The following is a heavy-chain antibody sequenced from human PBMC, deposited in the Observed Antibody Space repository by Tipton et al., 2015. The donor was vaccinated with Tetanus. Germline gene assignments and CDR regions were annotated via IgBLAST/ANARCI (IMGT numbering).Heavy chain of an antibody. V-gene: IGHV4-59*01. CDR3: ARGDGYHYYYHMDV. CDR1: GGSISTYH. Sequence: TLSLTCTVSGGSISTYHWNWIRQFPGKGLEWIGYFFYSGSTNYNPSLKSRVSMAVGTSKNQFSLQLRSVTAADTAVYYCARGDGYHYYYHMDVWGRGTTVTVSS. D-gene: IGHD1-26*01. CDR2: FFYSGST. J-gene: IGHJ6*04.